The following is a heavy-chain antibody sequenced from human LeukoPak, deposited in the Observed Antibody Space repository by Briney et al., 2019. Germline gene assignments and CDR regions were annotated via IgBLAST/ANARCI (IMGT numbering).Heavy chain of an antibody. CDR3: ARDRLGDYDHSGYYDK. CDR2: ICDSGRTI. Sequence: SGGSLRLSCAAPGFTFSDYYMSWIRQAPGKGLKGVSYICDSGRTIYYADSVKGRFAISRDNAKNSVYLQMNNLRAEDTAVYYCARDRLGDYDHSGYYDKWGQGTLVTVSS. D-gene: IGHD3-22*01. J-gene: IGHJ4*02. CDR1: GFTFSDYY. V-gene: IGHV3-11*01.